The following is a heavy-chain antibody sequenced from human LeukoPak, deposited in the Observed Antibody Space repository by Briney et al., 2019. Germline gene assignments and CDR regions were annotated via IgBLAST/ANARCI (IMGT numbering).Heavy chain of an antibody. CDR1: GYTFTSYG. CDR2: ISAYNGNT. D-gene: IGHD6-13*01. CDR3: ASLPEPGIAAPDNWFDP. Sequence: ASVKVSCKASGYTFTSYGISWVRQAPGQGLEWMGWISAYNGNTNYAQKLQGRVTMTTDTSTSTAYMELSSLRSEDTAVYYCASLPEPGIAAPDNWFDPWGQGTLVTVSS. V-gene: IGHV1-18*01. J-gene: IGHJ5*02.